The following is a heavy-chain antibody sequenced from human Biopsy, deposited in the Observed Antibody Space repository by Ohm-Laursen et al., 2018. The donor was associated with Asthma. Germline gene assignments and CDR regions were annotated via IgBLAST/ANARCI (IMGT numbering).Heavy chain of an antibody. D-gene: IGHD3-22*01. J-gene: IGHJ4*02. CDR1: GLAVSRDS. V-gene: IGHV3-53*05. Sequence: SLRLSCAASGLAVSRDSMFWVRQAPGKGLEWVSDIYSDGTSHTSDSVRGRFIISIDYSKNTLYIQMQSLRAEDRAVYYCGRGDSSNWSHYYFDYWGQGTLVTVSS. CDR2: IYSDGTS. CDR3: GRGDSSNWSHYYFDY.